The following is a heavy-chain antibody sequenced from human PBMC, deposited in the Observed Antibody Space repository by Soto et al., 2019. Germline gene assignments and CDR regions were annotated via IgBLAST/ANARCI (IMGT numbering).Heavy chain of an antibody. V-gene: IGHV4-34*01. Sequence: SETLSLTCAVYGGSFSGYYWSWIRQPPGKGLEWIGEINHSGSTNYNPSLKSRVTISVDTSKNQFSLKLSSVTAADTAVYYCARGNGMVRGVKLDYWGQGTLVTVSS. J-gene: IGHJ4*02. CDR2: INHSGST. CDR3: ARGNGMVRGVKLDY. D-gene: IGHD3-10*01. CDR1: GGSFSGYY.